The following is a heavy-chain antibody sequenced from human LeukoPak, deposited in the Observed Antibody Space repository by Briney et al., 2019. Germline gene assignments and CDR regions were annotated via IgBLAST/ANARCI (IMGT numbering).Heavy chain of an antibody. CDR2: ISSSGSTI. D-gene: IGHD5-18*01. CDR3: ARDLSTYGYGVFYYYMDV. J-gene: IGHJ6*03. CDR1: GFTFSSYE. Sequence: GGSLRLSCAASGFTFSSYEMNWVRQAPGRGLEWVSYISSSGSTIYYADSVKGRFTISRNNAKNSLYLQMNSLRAEDTAVYYCARDLSTYGYGVFYYYMDVWGKGTSVTVSS. V-gene: IGHV3-48*03.